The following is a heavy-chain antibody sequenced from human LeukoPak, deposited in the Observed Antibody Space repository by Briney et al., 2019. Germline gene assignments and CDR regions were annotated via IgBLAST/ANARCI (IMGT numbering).Heavy chain of an antibody. CDR2: ISGSGGST. CDR3: AKAQGTSCYYGMDV. J-gene: IGHJ6*02. V-gene: IGHV3-23*01. Sequence: GGSLRLSCAASEFTFSTYAMNWVRQAPGKGLEWVSGISGSGGSTFYADSVKGRFTISRDNSKNTLYLQMNTLRAEDTAVYFCAKAQGTSCYYGMDVWGQGTTVTVSS. CDR1: EFTFSTYA. D-gene: IGHD2-2*01.